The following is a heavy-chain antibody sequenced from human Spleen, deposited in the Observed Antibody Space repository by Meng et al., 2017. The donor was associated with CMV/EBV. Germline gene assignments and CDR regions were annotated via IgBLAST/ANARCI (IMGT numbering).Heavy chain of an antibody. J-gene: IGHJ4*02. D-gene: IGHD3-3*01. CDR3: AREAYDFWSGTTNFDH. Sequence: GESLKISCAASGFTFSSHAMHWVRQAPGKGPEWVAIISYNGNKIKYADSVKGRVTISRDNSKDTLYLQMTSLRAEDTAVYYCAREAYDFWSGTTNFDHWGQGTLVTVSS. CDR1: GFTFSSHA. V-gene: IGHV3-30*04. CDR2: ISYNGNKI.